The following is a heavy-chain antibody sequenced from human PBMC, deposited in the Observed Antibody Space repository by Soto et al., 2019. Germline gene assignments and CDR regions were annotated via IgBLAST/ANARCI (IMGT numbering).Heavy chain of an antibody. Sequence: EVHLVEAGGGLVKPGESLTLSCAASGFTFGSFTLNWVRQAPGKGLEWVSSISSSSAYIYYAESVKGRFTISRDNARSKLYLQMNSLRIDDTAVYFCARDGLTFGGDWGQGTLVAVSS. V-gene: IGHV3-21*06. J-gene: IGHJ4*02. CDR3: ARDGLTFGGD. CDR1: GFTFGSFT. CDR2: ISSSSAYI. D-gene: IGHD3-16*01.